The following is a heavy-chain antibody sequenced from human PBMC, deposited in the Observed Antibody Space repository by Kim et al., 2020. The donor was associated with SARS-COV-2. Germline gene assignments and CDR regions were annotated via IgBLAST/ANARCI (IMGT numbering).Heavy chain of an antibody. V-gene: IGHV3-11*01. Sequence: YADSVRGRFTISRDNPKKSLFLQMRNLGAEDTAIYYCARPHYYDSSGYFAWGQGTLVAVSS. D-gene: IGHD3-22*01. CDR3: ARPHYYDSSGYFA. J-gene: IGHJ5*02.